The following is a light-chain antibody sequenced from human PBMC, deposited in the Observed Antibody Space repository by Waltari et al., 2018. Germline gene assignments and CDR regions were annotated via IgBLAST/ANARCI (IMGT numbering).Light chain of an antibody. CDR2: EGN. CDR1: SRDVGSYNL. V-gene: IGLV2-23*03. J-gene: IGLJ3*02. CDR3: CSYAGSSTFVV. Sequence: QSALTQPASVSGSPGQSITISCTGTSRDVGSYNLVSWYQQHPGKAPKLMIYEGNKRPSGVSNRFSGSKSGNTASLTISGLQGEDEADYHCCSYAGSSTFVVFGGGTKLTVL.